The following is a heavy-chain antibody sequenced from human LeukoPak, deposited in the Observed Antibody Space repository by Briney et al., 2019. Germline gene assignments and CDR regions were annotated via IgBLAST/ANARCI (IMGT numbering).Heavy chain of an antibody. CDR1: GGTFSSYA. D-gene: IGHD6-13*01. Sequence: SVKVSCKASGGTFSSYAITWVRQAPGQGLEWMGGIIPIFGTTSYAQKFQGRLTMTADESTTTGYIELHSLGSEDTAVYYCARGKVPGGLIAAAGIHFDYWGQGTLVTVSS. CDR2: IIPIFGTT. CDR3: ARGKVPGGLIAAAGIHFDY. V-gene: IGHV1-69*13. J-gene: IGHJ4*02.